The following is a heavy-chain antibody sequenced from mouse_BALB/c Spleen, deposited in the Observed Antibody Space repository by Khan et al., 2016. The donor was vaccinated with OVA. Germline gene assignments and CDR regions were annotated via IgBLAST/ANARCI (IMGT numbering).Heavy chain of an antibody. V-gene: IGHV1-20*02. CDR1: GYSFTGYF. D-gene: IGHD1-1*02. CDR2: INPYNGDT. Sequence: VRLQQSGPELVKPGASVKISCKASGYSFTGYFMNWVMQSHGKSLEWIGRINPYNGDTFYNQKFKGKATLTVDKSSSTAHMELRSLASEDSAVYYCARRGYGRDYYFDYWGQGTTLTVSS. J-gene: IGHJ2*01. CDR3: ARRGYGRDYYFDY.